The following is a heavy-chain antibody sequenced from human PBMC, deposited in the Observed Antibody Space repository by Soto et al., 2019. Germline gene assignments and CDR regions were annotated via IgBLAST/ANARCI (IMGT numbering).Heavy chain of an antibody. V-gene: IGHV1-2*02. CDR2: INPNTGDT. J-gene: IGHJ5*02. D-gene: IGHD2-21*02. CDR1: EYTFTDYY. CDR3: ARATAGRINWEHNRFDL. Sequence: ASVKVSCKASEYTFTDYYLHWVRQAPGQGLECMGWINPNTGDTDYAQNFQGRVTMTRDTSNGTAYMELSRLQSDDTAIYYCARATAGRINWEHNRFDLWGQGTLVTVSS.